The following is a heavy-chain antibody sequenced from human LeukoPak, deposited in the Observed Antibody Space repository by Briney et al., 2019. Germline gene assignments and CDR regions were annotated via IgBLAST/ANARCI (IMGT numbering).Heavy chain of an antibody. D-gene: IGHD1-26*01. CDR3: ARARARLYFDY. CDR1: GGSISSYY. J-gene: IGHJ4*02. Sequence: PSETLSLTCTVSGGSISSYYWSWIRRPPGKGLEWIGYIYYSGSTNYNPSLKSRVTISVDTSKNQFSLKLSSVTAADTAVYYCARARARLYFDYWGQGTLVTVSS. CDR2: IYYSGST. V-gene: IGHV4-59*01.